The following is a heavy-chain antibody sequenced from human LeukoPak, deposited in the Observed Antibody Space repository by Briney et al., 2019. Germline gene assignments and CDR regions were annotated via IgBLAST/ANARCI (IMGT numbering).Heavy chain of an antibody. CDR1: GYPISNGYY. J-gene: IGHJ6*03. V-gene: IGHV4-38-2*01. CDR3: ARQHDSYYYYYIDV. CDR2: LYHSDSA. Sequence: SETLSLTCAVSGYPISNGYYCVWIRQPPGRGLEWIGSLYHSDSAYYNTSLRSRVSMSVDTSKNQFSLTLSFVTAADTAVYYCARQHDSYYYYYIDVWGSGTTVTVSS.